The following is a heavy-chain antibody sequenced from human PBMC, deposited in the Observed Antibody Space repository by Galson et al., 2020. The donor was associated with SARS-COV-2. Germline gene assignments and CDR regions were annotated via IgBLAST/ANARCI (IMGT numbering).Heavy chain of an antibody. CDR1: GFRSSTYG. Sequence: TGGSLRLSCEPYGFRSSTYGMDCVRQAHGKGLEWVEAIWYDGSHKSYADSVTGRFTISRDNSTNTLYLQMNSLRADDTAVYYCARGSNSHAFDIWCQGTMVTVSS. D-gene: IGHD3-10*01. CDR2: IWYDGSHK. V-gene: IGHV3-33*01. J-gene: IGHJ3*02. CDR3: ARGSNSHAFDI.